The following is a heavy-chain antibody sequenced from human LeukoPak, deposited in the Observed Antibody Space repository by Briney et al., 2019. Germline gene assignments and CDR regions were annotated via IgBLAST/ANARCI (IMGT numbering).Heavy chain of an antibody. CDR2: IYSAGTT. CDR3: AKTKSGPWIAFDI. D-gene: IGHD2-15*01. J-gene: IGHJ3*02. CDR1: GFTVSTSY. V-gene: IGHV3-66*01. Sequence: GGSLRLSCAGSGFTVSTSYITWVRQAPGKGLEWVSVIYSAGTTYYADSVKGRFTVSRDKSKNTLYLQMNSLRAEDTAVYYCAKTKSGPWIAFDIWGQGTMVTVSS.